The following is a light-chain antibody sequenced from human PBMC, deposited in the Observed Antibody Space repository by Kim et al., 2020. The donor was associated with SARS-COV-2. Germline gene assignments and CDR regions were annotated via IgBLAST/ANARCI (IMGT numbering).Light chain of an antibody. J-gene: IGLJ2*01. CDR3: AAWDDSLNAVV. Sequence: QSVLTESPSESGTHGQRVTISCSGSSCNIGSYLVNWYQQLPEAARKLRIYSNTQRPSGVPDRFSGSKSGTSASLAISGLQSEDEADYYCAAWDDSLNAVVFGGGTPLTVL. V-gene: IGLV1-44*01. CDR2: SNT. CDR1: SCNIGSYL.